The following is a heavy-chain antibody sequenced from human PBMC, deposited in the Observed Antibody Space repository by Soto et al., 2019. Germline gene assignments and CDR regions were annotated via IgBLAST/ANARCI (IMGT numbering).Heavy chain of an antibody. Sequence: ASVKVSCKASGYTFTAYAIHWVRQAPGHRLEWLGWINAYNGDASYAQKLQGRVTMTTDTSTSTAYMELRSLRSDDTAVYYCARMSPPRDIVLMVYAMRNYYYYGMDVWGQGTTVTVSS. V-gene: IGHV1-18*01. J-gene: IGHJ6*02. CDR1: GYTFTAYA. CDR2: INAYNGDA. CDR3: ARMSPPRDIVLMVYAMRNYYYYGMDV. D-gene: IGHD2-8*01.